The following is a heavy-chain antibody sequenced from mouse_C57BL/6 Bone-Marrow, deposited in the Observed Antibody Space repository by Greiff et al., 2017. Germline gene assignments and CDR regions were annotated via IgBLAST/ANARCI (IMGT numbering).Heavy chain of an antibody. Sequence: VQLQQPGAELVKPGASVKLSCKASGYTFTSYWMHWVKQRPGQGLEWIGMIHPNSGSTNYNEKFKSKATLTVDKSSSTAYMQLSSLTSEDSAVYYCARFGYSWYVDVGGRGTRVTVSA. V-gene: IGHV1-64*01. CDR2: IHPNSGST. J-gene: IGHJ1*03. CDR3: ARFGYSWYVDV. D-gene: IGHD2-3*01. CDR1: GYTFTSYW.